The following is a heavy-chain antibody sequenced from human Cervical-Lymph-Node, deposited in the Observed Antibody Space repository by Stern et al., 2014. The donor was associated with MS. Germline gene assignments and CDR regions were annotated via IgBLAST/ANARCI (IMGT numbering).Heavy chain of an antibody. CDR1: GYKFSIYW. Sequence: EVQLVESGAELIRPGESLKISCKGSGYKFSIYWIAWVRQMPGKGLEWMGIIYPGASETRYSPSFQAQVPMSADKSTSTAYLQWSSLNASDTAMYFCARQTTAWASDVWGQGTLVTVSS. V-gene: IGHV5-51*01. CDR2: IYPGASET. CDR3: ARQTTAWASDV. D-gene: IGHD1-14*01. J-gene: IGHJ4*02.